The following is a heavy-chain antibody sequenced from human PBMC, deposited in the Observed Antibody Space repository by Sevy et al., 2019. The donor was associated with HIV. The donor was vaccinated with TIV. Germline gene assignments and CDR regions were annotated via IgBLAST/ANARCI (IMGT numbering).Heavy chain of an antibody. CDR3: ARERVGIYYYMDV. D-gene: IGHD1-26*01. CDR1: GFTFSSYW. V-gene: IGHV3-7*01. Sequence: GGSLRLSCAASGFTFSSYWMSWVRQAPGKGLEWVANIKQDGSEKYYVDSVKGRFTISRDNAKNSLYLQMNSLRAEDTAVYYCARERVGIYYYMDVWGKGTTVTVSS. J-gene: IGHJ6*03. CDR2: IKQDGSEK.